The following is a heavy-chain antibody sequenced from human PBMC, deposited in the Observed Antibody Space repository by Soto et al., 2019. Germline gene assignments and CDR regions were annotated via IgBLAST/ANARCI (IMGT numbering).Heavy chain of an antibody. J-gene: IGHJ5*02. Sequence: QVQLQESGPGLVKPSQTLSLTCTVSGGSISSGGYYWSWIRQHPGKGLEWIGYIYYSGSTYYNPSLKSRVTISVDTSKTQVSLELSSVTAADTAVYCCARVGGINWFDPWGPGTLVTVSS. D-gene: IGHD1-20*01. V-gene: IGHV4-31*03. CDR1: GGSISSGGYY. CDR2: IYYSGST. CDR3: ARVGGINWFDP.